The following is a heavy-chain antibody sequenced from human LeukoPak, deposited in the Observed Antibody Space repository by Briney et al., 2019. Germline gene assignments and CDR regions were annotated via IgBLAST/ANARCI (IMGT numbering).Heavy chain of an antibody. CDR3: AIGAFYCSSTSCYHEYAFDI. J-gene: IGHJ3*02. V-gene: IGHV1-8*01. Sequence: ASVTVSCKASGYTFTSYDINWVRQATGQGLEWMGWMNPNSGNTGYAQKFQGRVTMTRNTSISTAYMELRSLRSEDTAVYYCAIGAFYCSSTSCYHEYAFDIWGQGTMVTVSS. CDR2: MNPNSGNT. CDR1: GYTFTSYD. D-gene: IGHD2-2*01.